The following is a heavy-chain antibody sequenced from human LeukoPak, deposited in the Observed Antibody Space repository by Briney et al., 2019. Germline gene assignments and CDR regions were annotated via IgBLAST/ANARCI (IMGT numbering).Heavy chain of an antibody. CDR1: GFTFSSYA. Sequence: GGSLRLSCAASGFTFSSYAMSWVRQAPGKGLEWVSAISGSGGSTYYADSVEGRFTISRDNSKNTLYLQMNSLRAEDTAVYYCAKVRIAVAAIPADAFDIWGQGTMVTVSS. J-gene: IGHJ3*02. V-gene: IGHV3-23*01. D-gene: IGHD6-19*01. CDR3: AKVRIAVAAIPADAFDI. CDR2: ISGSGGST.